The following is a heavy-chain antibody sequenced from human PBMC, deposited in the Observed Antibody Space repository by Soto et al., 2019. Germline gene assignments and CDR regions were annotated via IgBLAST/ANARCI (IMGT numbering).Heavy chain of an antibody. D-gene: IGHD3-22*01. Sequence: VXGSFRASLGTSSYYAIIFWQRPAGQGLDGMGGIIPIFGTANYAQKFHGRVTITADAYTRTANMETSSLRSEDRAVHYCARAYYDSSRYSSYYYYGMEVWGQGTTVTVSS. CDR3: ARAYYDSSRYSSYYYYGMEV. V-gene: IGHV1-69*01. J-gene: IGHJ6*02. CDR2: IIPIFGTA. CDR1: LGTSSYYA.